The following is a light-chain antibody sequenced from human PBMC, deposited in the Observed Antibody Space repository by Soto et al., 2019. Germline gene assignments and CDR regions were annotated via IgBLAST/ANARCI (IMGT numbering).Light chain of an antibody. CDR1: SSDVGSYNL. J-gene: IGLJ1*01. CDR2: EGS. V-gene: IGLV2-23*01. CDR3: CSYAGSSTYV. Sequence: SVLTQPASVSGSPGQSITIACTGTSSDVGSYNLVSWYQQHPGKAPKLMIYEGSKRPSGVSNRFSGSKSGNTASLTISGLQAEDEADYYCCSYAGSSTYVFGTGTKVTLL.